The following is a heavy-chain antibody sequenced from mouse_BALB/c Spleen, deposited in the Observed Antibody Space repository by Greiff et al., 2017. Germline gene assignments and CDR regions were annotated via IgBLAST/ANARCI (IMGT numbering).Heavy chain of an antibody. CDR3: NAWGRYGFDY. D-gene: IGHD2-14*01. J-gene: IGHJ2*01. V-gene: IGHV14-4*02. CDR2: IDPENGDT. Sequence: EVKLQESGAELVRSGASVKLSCTASGFNIKDYYMHWVKQRPEQGLEWIGWIDPENGDTEYAPKFQGKATMTADTSSNTAYLQLSSLTSEDTAVYYCNAWGRYGFDYWGQGTTLTVSS. CDR1: GFNIKDYY.